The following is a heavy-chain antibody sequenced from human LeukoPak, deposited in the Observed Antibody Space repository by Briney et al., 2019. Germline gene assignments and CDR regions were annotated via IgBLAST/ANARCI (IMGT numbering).Heavy chain of an antibody. J-gene: IGHJ4*02. CDR1: GYTFTSYD. CDR2: ISPYNGKT. CDR3: ARGGAAAGGDF. D-gene: IGHD6-13*01. V-gene: IGHV1-18*01. Sequence: ASVKVSCKASGYTFTSYDINWVRQATGQGLEWMGWISPYNGKTNYAQKLQGRVTMTTDTSTSTAYLEVRSLTSDDTAVYYCARGGAAAGGDFWGQGTLVAVSS.